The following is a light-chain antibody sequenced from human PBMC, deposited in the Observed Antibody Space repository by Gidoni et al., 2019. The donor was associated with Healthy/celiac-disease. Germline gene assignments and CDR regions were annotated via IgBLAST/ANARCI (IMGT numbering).Light chain of an antibody. J-gene: IGKJ2*01. V-gene: IGKV3-20*01. CDR2: GAS. CDR1: QSVSSSY. Sequence: EIVLTQSPSTLSLSPGERATLSCRASQSVSSSYLAWYQQKPGQAPRLLIYGASSRATGIPARFSGSGSGTDFTLTISRLEPEDFAVYHCQQYGSSLYTFGQGTKLEIK. CDR3: QQYGSSLYT.